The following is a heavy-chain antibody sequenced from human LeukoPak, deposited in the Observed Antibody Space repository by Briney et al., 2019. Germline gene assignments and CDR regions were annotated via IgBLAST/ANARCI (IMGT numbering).Heavy chain of an antibody. V-gene: IGHV4-61*02. CDR3: ARGGDYDPYYYYYMDV. CDR2: IYTSGST. J-gene: IGHJ6*03. CDR1: GGSISSGSYY. D-gene: IGHD4-17*01. Sequence: SETLSLTCTVSGGSISSGSYYWSWIRQPAGKGLEWIGRIYTSGSTNYNPSLKSRVTISVDTSKNQFSLKLSSVTAADTAVYYCARGGDYDPYYYYYMDVWGKGTTVTISS.